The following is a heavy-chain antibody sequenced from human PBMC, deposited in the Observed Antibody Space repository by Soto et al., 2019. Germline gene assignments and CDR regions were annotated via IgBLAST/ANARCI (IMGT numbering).Heavy chain of an antibody. CDR2: IWYDGSNK. CDR3: ARDGYCSGGSCYSAPVFDY. V-gene: IGHV3-33*01. CDR1: GFTFSSYG. Sequence: PGGSLRLSCAASGFTFSSYGMHWVRQAPGKGLEWVAVIWYDGSNKYYADSVKGRFTISRDNSKNTLYLQMNSLRAEDTAVYYCARDGYCSGGSCYSAPVFDYWGQGTLVTVPS. D-gene: IGHD2-15*01. J-gene: IGHJ4*02.